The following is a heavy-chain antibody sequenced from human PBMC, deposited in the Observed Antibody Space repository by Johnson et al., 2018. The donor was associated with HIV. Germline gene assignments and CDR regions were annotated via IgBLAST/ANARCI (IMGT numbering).Heavy chain of an antibody. D-gene: IGHD3/OR15-3a*01. CDR3: AKGFFELDDAFDI. J-gene: IGHJ3*02. CDR2: IYSGGTT. Sequence: MQLVESGGGLVRPGGSLRLSCAVSGFTVSSNYMSWVRQGPGKGLEWVSVIYSGGTTNYADSVKGRFTISRDNSKNTLYLQMNSLRAEDTAVYYCAKGFFELDDAFDIWGQGTMVTVSS. CDR1: GFTVSSNY. V-gene: IGHV3-66*02.